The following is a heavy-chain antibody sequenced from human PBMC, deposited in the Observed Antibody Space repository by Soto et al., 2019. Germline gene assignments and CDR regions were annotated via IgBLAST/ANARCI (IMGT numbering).Heavy chain of an antibody. D-gene: IGHD6-13*01. CDR3: AREKRPYSSPGMWFDP. Sequence: QVQLVQSGAEVQKPGSSVKVSCKASGGTFSSYAISWVRQAPGQGLEWMGGIIPIFGTANYAQKFQGRVTITADESTSTAYMELSSLRSEDTAVYYCAREKRPYSSPGMWFDPWGQGTLVTVSS. V-gene: IGHV1-69*01. J-gene: IGHJ5*02. CDR1: GGTFSSYA. CDR2: IIPIFGTA.